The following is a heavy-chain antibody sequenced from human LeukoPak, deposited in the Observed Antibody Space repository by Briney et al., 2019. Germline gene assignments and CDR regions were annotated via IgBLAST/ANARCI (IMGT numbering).Heavy chain of an antibody. V-gene: IGHV3-23*01. D-gene: IGHD1-26*01. J-gene: IGHJ4*02. CDR1: GFTFSGYE. CDR2: ISGGGGST. Sequence: GGSLRLSCTASGFTFSGYEMNWVRQAPGKGLEWVSAISGGGGSTYYADSVTGRFTISRDNSKNTLYLQMNGLRAEDTAVYYCAKAHSGSYYSGINWGQGTLVTVSS. CDR3: AKAHSGSYYSGIN.